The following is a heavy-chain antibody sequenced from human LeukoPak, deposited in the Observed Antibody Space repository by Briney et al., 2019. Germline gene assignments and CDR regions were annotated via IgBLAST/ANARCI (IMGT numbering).Heavy chain of an antibody. CDR3: VRSNWDYMDV. J-gene: IGHJ6*03. CDR2: IHKETGET. Sequence: PGGSLRLSCTASGFTFTTYWMLWVRQAPGKGPMWVSRIHKETGETKYADSVRGRFTMSRDNSKWTVYLQMNNLRADDTGIYYSVRSNWDYMDVWGKGTTVTVSS. V-gene: IGHV3-74*03. D-gene: IGHD7-27*01. CDR1: GFTFTTYW.